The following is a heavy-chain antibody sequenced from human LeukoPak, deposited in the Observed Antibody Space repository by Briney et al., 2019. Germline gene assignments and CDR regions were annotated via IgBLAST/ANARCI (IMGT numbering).Heavy chain of an antibody. D-gene: IGHD6-19*01. J-gene: IGHJ4*02. Sequence: AGGSLRLSCAVSGFTFSSYAMHWVRQAPGKGLEWVAVISYDGSNKYYADSVKGRFTISRDNSKNTLYLQMNSLRAEDTAVYYCARDAAVAGTSGFDYWGQGTLVTVSS. CDR1: GFTFSSYA. CDR3: ARDAAVAGTSGFDY. CDR2: ISYDGSNK. V-gene: IGHV3-30-3*01.